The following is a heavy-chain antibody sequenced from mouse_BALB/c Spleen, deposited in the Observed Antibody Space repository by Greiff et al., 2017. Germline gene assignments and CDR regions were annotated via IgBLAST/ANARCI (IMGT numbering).Heavy chain of an antibody. CDR3: ARSTATGRYAH. J-gene: IGHJ3*01. D-gene: IGHD1-2*01. CDR1: GFNIKDTY. Sequence: VQLQQSGAELVKPGASVKLSCTASGFNIKDTYMHWVKQRPEQGLEWIGRIDPANGNTKYDPKFQGKATITADTSSNTAYLQLSSLTSEDTAVYYCARSTATGRYAHWGEGSLGTVSA. V-gene: IGHV14-3*02. CDR2: IDPANGNT.